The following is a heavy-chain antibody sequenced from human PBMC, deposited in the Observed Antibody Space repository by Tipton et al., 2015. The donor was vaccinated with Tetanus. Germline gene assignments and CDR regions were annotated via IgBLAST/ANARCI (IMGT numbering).Heavy chain of an antibody. V-gene: IGHV3-21*01. CDR1: GFTFISYT. CDR2: INSSSRYI. D-gene: IGHD2-21*02. J-gene: IGHJ4*02. CDR3: ARGMAEASNCGGDCYSDY. Sequence: SLRLSCAASGFTFISYTMTWVRQAPGKGLEWVSDINSSSRYIYYADSVKGRFAISRDNAKNSLYLQMISLRAEDTAVYSCARGMAEASNCGGDCYSDYWGQGTLVTVSS.